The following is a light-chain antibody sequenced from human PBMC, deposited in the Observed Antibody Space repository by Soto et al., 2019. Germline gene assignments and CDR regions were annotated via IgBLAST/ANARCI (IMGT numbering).Light chain of an antibody. J-gene: IGLJ1*01. CDR1: SSDIGGHNY. CDR3: SSYTHSSTYV. V-gene: IGLV2-14*03. Sequence: QSALAQPASVSGSPGQAITISCTGTSSDIGGHNYVSWYQQHPGKAPKLMIFDVNNRPSGISNRFSASKSDNTASLTISGLQADDEADYYGSSYTHSSTYVFGSGTKVTVL. CDR2: DVN.